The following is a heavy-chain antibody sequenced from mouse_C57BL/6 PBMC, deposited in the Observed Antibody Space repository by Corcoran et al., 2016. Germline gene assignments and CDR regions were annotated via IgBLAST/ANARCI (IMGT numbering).Heavy chain of an antibody. V-gene: IGHV9-3*01. CDR3: ARRITTVVATNDYAMDY. Sequence: QIQLVQSGPELKKPGETVKNSCKASGYTFTTYGMSWVKQAPGKGLKWMGWINTYSGVPTYADDFKGRFAFSLETSASTAYLQINNLKNEDTATYFCARRITTVVATNDYAMDYWGQGTSGTVSS. CDR1: GYTFTTYG. D-gene: IGHD1-1*01. CDR2: INTYSGVP. J-gene: IGHJ4*01.